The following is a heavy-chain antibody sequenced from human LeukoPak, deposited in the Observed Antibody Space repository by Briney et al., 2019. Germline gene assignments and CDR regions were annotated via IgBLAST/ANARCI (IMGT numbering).Heavy chain of an antibody. D-gene: IGHD3-22*01. CDR3: AKDYYDSSGYYYHPY. CDR2: IRYDGSNK. V-gene: IGHV3-30*02. CDR1: GFTFSSYG. Sequence: PGGSLRLSCAASGFTFSSYGMHWVRQAPGKGLEWVAFIRYDGSNKYYADSVKRRFTISRDNSKNTLYLQMNSLRAEDTAVYYCAKDYYDSSGYYYHPYWGQGTLVTVSS. J-gene: IGHJ4*02.